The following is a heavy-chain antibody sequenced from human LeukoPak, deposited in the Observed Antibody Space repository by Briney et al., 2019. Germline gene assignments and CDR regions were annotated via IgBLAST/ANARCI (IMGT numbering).Heavy chain of an antibody. D-gene: IGHD1-14*01. V-gene: IGHV3-53*01. CDR2: LYSDGNT. CDR3: ARGVEPLAANTLAY. CDR1: GFTVITND. Sequence: QAGGFLRLSCAASGFTVITNDMTWVRQAPGKGLEWVSVLYSDGNTKYADSVQGRFTISRDNSKSTLYLEMNSLSPDDTAVYYCARGVEPLAANTLAYWGQGTLVTVSS. J-gene: IGHJ4*02.